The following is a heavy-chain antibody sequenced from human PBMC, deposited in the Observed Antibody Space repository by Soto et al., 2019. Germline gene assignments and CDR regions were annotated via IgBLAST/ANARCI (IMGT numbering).Heavy chain of an antibody. Sequence: SETLSLTCTVSGGSVSSGGYFWSWVRQPPGKGLEWIGFIYYSGSTNYNPSLKSRVTISIDTSKNQFALNVSSVTAADTAVYYCARVGCSGASCYSIDYYYYAMDVWGQGTSVTVSS. D-gene: IGHD2-15*01. J-gene: IGHJ6*02. CDR1: GGSVSSGGYF. CDR3: ARVGCSGASCYSIDYYYYAMDV. V-gene: IGHV4-61*08. CDR2: IYYSGST.